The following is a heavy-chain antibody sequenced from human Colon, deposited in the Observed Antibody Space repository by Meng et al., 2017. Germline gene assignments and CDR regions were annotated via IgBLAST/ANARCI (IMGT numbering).Heavy chain of an antibody. D-gene: IGHD6-19*01. CDR1: GFTFSDSY. CDR2: SHGNTV. CDR3: ARGGLAN. V-gene: IGHV3-11*01. J-gene: IGHJ4*02. Sequence: GESLKISCAASGFTFSDSYMNWIRQAPGKGLEWVSYSHGNTVYYADSVKGRFTSSRDNAKNSLYLQMNSLRAGDTAVYYCARGGLANWGQGTLVTVSS.